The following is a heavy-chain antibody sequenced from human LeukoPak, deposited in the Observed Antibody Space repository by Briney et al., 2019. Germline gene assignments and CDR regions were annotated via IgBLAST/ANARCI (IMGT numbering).Heavy chain of an antibody. Sequence: GESLRLSCAASGFTFSSYVMHWVRQAPGKGLEYVSTIDGNGGSTYYANSVKGRFTISRDNAKNSLYLQMNSLRAEDTALYYCAKVSKSRRDGYNFDYWGQGTLVTVSS. CDR1: GFTFSSYV. D-gene: IGHD5-24*01. V-gene: IGHV3-64*01. J-gene: IGHJ4*02. CDR3: AKVSKSRRDGYNFDY. CDR2: IDGNGGST.